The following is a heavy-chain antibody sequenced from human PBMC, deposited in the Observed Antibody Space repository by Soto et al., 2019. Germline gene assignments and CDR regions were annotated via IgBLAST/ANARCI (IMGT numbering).Heavy chain of an antibody. CDR3: ARDASYYYYGMDV. CDR1: GFTFSSYS. Sequence: GGSLRLSCAASGFTFSSYSMNWVRQAPGKGLEWVSSISSSSSYIYYADSVKGRFTISRDNAKNSLYLQMNSLRAEDTAGYYCARDASYYYYGMDVWGQGTTVTVSS. V-gene: IGHV3-21*01. CDR2: ISSSSSYI. J-gene: IGHJ6*02.